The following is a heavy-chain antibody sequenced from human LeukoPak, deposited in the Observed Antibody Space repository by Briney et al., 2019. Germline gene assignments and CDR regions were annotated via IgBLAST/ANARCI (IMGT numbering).Heavy chain of an antibody. CDR1: GGSFSGYW. D-gene: IGHD6-19*01. Sequence: SETLSLTCVVSGGSFSGYWWSWIRQPPGKGLEWIGEINRSGSSNYNPSLKSRVTTSLDTSENQFSLKLSSVTAADTAVYYCGRYVPVAGSVGSYFDSWGQGTLVTVSS. CDR3: GRYVPVAGSVGSYFDS. J-gene: IGHJ4*02. CDR2: INRSGSS. V-gene: IGHV4-34*01.